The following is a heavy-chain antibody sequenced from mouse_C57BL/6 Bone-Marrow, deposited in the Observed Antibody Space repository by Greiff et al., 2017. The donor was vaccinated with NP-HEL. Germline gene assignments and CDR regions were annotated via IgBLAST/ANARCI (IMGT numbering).Heavy chain of an antibody. Sequence: QVQLQQSGAELVRPGASVKLSCKASGYTFTDYYINWVKQRPGQGLEWIARIYPGSGSTNYNEKFKSKATLTVDTSSSTAYMQLSSLTSEDSAVYYCAREGIDYGSSPAWFAYWGQGTLVTVSA. CDR3: AREGIDYGSSPAWFAY. J-gene: IGHJ3*01. CDR1: GYTFTDYY. V-gene: IGHV1-76*01. CDR2: IYPGSGST. D-gene: IGHD1-1*01.